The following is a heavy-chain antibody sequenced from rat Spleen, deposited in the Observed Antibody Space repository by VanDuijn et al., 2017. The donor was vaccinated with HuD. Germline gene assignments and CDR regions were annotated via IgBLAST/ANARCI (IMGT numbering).Heavy chain of an antibody. V-gene: IGHV5-31*01. D-gene: IGHD2-7*01. CDR3: ARQGYLRDWYFDF. CDR2: ITNASGRT. Sequence: EVQLVESGGGLVQPGRSMKLSCVASGFTFNNYWMTWIRQAPGRGLDWVASITNASGRTYYSDFVKGRFTISRDNAKTTLYLQMDSLRSEDTATYYCARQGYLRDWYFDFWGPGTMVTVSS. CDR1: GFTFNNYW. J-gene: IGHJ1*01.